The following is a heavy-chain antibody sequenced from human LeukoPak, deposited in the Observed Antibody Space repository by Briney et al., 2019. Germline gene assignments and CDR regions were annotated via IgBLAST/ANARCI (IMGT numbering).Heavy chain of an antibody. Sequence: GGSLRLSCAASGFTFSSYAMSWVRQAPGKGLEWVSDISGSGGNTYYADSVKGRFTISRDNSKNTLYLQMNSLRAEDTAVYYCAKGLNYGGKFYFDSWGQGILVTVSS. D-gene: IGHD4-23*01. CDR2: ISGSGGNT. J-gene: IGHJ4*02. CDR3: AKGLNYGGKFYFDS. V-gene: IGHV3-23*01. CDR1: GFTFSSYA.